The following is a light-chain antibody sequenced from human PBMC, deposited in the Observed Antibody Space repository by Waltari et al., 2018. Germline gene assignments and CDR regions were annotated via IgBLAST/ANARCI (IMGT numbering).Light chain of an antibody. V-gene: IGLV5-45*03. CDR1: SGINVDTYR. Sequence: QAVLTQPSSLSASPGASASLTCTLRSGINVDTYRIYWYQQKPGSPPQFLLKYKSDSDKQQGSGVRSRCSGSKDASANAGILLISGLKSEDEADYYCLIWNSSAWVFGGGTKLTVL. CDR2: YKSDSDK. J-gene: IGLJ3*02. CDR3: LIWNSSAWV.